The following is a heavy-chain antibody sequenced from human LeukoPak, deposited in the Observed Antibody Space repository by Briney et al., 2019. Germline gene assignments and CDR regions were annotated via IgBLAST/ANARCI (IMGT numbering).Heavy chain of an antibody. CDR1: GFTFSSYE. CDR2: ISSSGSTI. Sequence: PGESLRLSCAASGFTFSSYEMNWVRQAPGKGLEWVSYISSSGSTIYYADSVKGRFTISRDNAKNSLYLQMNSLRAEDTAVYYCAREAEITMIVVGGFDYWGQGTLVTVSS. D-gene: IGHD3-22*01. CDR3: AREAEITMIVVGGFDY. V-gene: IGHV3-48*03. J-gene: IGHJ4*02.